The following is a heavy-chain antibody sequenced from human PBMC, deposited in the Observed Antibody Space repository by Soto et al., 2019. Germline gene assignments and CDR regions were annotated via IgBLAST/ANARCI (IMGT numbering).Heavy chain of an antibody. V-gene: IGHV3-21*01. Sequence: GWSLRLSCAASGFTFSSYSMNWVRQAPGKGLEWVSSISSSSSYIYYADSVKGRFTISRGNAKNSLYLQMNSLRAEDTAVYYCARELVGYYGMDVWCQGTTFSVS. J-gene: IGHJ6*02. CDR2: ISSSSSYI. D-gene: IGHD1-26*01. CDR1: GFTFSSYS. CDR3: ARELVGYYGMDV.